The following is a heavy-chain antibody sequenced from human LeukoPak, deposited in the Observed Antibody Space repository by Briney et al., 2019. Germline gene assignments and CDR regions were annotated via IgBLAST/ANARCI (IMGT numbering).Heavy chain of an antibody. D-gene: IGHD3-22*01. CDR2: IFPSSDEI. Sequence: PGGSLRLSCAASGFTFSTFAMIWVRQPPGKGLEWVSSIFPSSDEIHYADSVKGRFTISRDNAKNSLYLQMNSLRAEDTAVYYCAREVYYYDSSGFYYSGGFGYWGQGTLLTVSS. J-gene: IGHJ4*02. CDR3: AREVYYYDSSGFYYSGGFGY. V-gene: IGHV3-21*01. CDR1: GFTFSTFA.